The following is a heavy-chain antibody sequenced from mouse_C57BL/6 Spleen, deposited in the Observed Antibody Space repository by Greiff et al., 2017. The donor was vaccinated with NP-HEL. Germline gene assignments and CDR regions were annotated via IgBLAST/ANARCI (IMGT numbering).Heavy chain of an antibody. Sequence: EVQLQQSGPELVKPGASVKISCKASGYTFTDYYMNWVKQSHGKSLEWIGDINPNNGGTSYNQKFKGKATLTVDKSSSTAYMELRSLTSEDSAVYYYARHDGYSFAYWGQGTLVTVSA. CDR1: GYTFTDYY. CDR3: ARHDGYSFAY. CDR2: INPNNGGT. V-gene: IGHV1-26*01. J-gene: IGHJ3*01. D-gene: IGHD2-3*01.